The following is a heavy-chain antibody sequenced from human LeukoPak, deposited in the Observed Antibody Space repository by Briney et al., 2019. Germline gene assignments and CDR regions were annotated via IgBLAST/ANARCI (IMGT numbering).Heavy chain of an antibody. CDR1: GFTFSSYG. D-gene: IGHD3-10*01. CDR3: AKDEFSY. CDR2: ISYDGSNK. V-gene: IGHV3-30*18. Sequence: GGSLRLSCAASGFTFSSYGMHWVRQAPGKGLEWVAVISYDGSNKYYADSVKGRFTISRDNSKNTLYLQMNSLRAEDTAVYYGAKDEFSYWGQGTLVTVSS. J-gene: IGHJ4*02.